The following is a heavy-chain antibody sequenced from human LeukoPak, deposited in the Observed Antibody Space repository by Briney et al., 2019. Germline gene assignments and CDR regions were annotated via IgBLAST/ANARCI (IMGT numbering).Heavy chain of an antibody. V-gene: IGHV1-69*01. CDR3: ARDPGIHYDYVWGSYRYTYFDY. CDR1: GGTFSSYA. Sequence: SVKVSCKASGGTFSSYAISWVRQAPGQGLEWMGGIIPIFGTANYAQKFQGRVTITADGSTSTAYMELSSLRSEDTAVYYCARDPGIHYDYVWGSYRYTYFDYWGQGTLVTVSS. J-gene: IGHJ4*02. D-gene: IGHD3-16*02. CDR2: IIPIFGTA.